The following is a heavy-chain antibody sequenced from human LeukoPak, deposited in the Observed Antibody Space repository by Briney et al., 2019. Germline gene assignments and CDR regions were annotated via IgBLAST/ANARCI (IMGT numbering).Heavy chain of an antibody. CDR2: MNPNSGNT. CDR3: ARAPNRWELLQKNWFDP. J-gene: IGHJ5*02. CDR1: GYTFTSYD. Sequence: ASVKVSCKASGYTFTSYDINWVRQATGQGLEWMGWMNPNSGNTGYAQKFQGRVTMTRNTSISTAYMELSGLRSEDTAVYYCARAPNRWELLQKNWFDPWGQGTLVTVSS. V-gene: IGHV1-8*01. D-gene: IGHD1-26*01.